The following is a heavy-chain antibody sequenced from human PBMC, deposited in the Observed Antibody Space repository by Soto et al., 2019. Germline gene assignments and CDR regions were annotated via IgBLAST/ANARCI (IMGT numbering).Heavy chain of an antibody. J-gene: IGHJ4*02. D-gene: IGHD6-6*01. CDR2: ISGSGGST. V-gene: IGHV3-23*01. Sequence: LRXSCASSGFTFSSYAMSWVRRAPGKGLEWVSAISGSGGSTYYADSVKGRFTISRDNSKNTLYLQMNSLRAEDTAVYYCACSYSSSLYYFDYWGQGTLVTVSS. CDR3: ACSYSSSLYYFDY. CDR1: GFTFSSYA.